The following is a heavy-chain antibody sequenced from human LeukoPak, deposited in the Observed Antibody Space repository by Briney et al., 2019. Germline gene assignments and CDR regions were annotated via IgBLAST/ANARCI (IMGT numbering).Heavy chain of an antibody. CDR1: GGSISSSSYY. V-gene: IGHV4-39*01. J-gene: IGHJ4*02. Sequence: SETLSLTCTVSGGSISSSSYYWGWIRQPPGKGLEWIGSIYYSGSTYYNPSLKSRVTISVDTSKNQFSLKLSSVTAADTAVYYCARLPYYYDSSGYYALAGLDYWGQGTLVTVSS. CDR3: ARLPYYYDSSGYYALAGLDY. D-gene: IGHD3-22*01. CDR2: IYYSGST.